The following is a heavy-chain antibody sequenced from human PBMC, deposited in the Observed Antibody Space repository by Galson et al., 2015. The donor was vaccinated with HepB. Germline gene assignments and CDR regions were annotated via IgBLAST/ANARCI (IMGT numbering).Heavy chain of an antibody. Sequence: SVKVSCKASGYTFTSYYMHWVRQAPGQGLEWMGIINPSGGSTSYAQKFQGRVTMTRDTSTSTVYMELSSLRSEDTAVYYCAVYLDSGYCSGGSCSLDYWGQGTLVTVSS. CDR1: GYTFTSYY. D-gene: IGHD2-15*01. CDR3: AVYLDSGYCSGGSCSLDY. V-gene: IGHV1-46*01. CDR2: INPSGGST. J-gene: IGHJ4*02.